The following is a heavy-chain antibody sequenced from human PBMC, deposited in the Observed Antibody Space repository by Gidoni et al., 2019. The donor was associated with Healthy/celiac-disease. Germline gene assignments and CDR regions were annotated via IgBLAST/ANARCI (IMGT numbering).Heavy chain of an antibody. D-gene: IGHD6-19*01. V-gene: IGHV4-34*02. CDR1: GGSFSGYY. CDR2: VINSGGT. J-gene: IGHJ4*02. CDR3: ASHSSGWQTHYYFDY. Sequence: QVQLQQWGAGLLKPSATLSLSCADFGGSFSGYYWSWLRQPPGKGLQCIGEVINSGGTNFNPSLQSRFTISVDTSTNQFSLKLRSVTAADTAVYYFASHSSGWQTHYYFDYWGQGTLVTVSS.